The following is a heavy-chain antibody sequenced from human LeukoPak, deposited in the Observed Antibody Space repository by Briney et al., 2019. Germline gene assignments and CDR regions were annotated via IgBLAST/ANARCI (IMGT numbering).Heavy chain of an antibody. CDR1: GFTFSSYA. V-gene: IGHV3-23*01. CDR3: VKDLPSIAVAPPDY. D-gene: IGHD6-19*01. CDR2: ISGSGGST. Sequence: PGGSLRLSCAASGFTFSSYAMGWVRQAPGKGLEWVSAISGSGGSTYYADSVKGRFTISRDNSKNTLYLQMNSLRAEDSAVYYCVKDLPSIAVAPPDYWGQGTLVTVSS. J-gene: IGHJ4*02.